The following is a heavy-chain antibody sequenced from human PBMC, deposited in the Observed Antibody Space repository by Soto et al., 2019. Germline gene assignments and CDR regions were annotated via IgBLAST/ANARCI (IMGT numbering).Heavy chain of an antibody. J-gene: IGHJ3*02. CDR3: ARSIAAVGTLPHHDAFDI. CDR2: IIPIFGTA. D-gene: IGHD6-13*01. Sequence: QVQLVQSGAEVKKPGSSVKVSCKASGGTFSSYAISWVRQAPGQGLEWMGGIIPIFGTANYAQKFQGRVTISADESTSTAYMELSSLRSEDTAVYYCARSIAAVGTLPHHDAFDIWGQGTMVTVSS. V-gene: IGHV1-69*01. CDR1: GGTFSSYA.